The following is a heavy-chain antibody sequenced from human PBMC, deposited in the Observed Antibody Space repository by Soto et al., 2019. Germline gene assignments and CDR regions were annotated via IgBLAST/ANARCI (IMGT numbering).Heavy chain of an antibody. Sequence: GESLKISCKGSGYIFTTYWISWLRQMPGKGLEWMGRIDPSDSYTNYSPSFQGHVTFSADKSISTAYLQWSSLKTSDTAMYYYVTATLGSTSCYSHWGQGTLVTVS. D-gene: IGHD2-2*01. CDR1: GYIFTTYW. CDR3: VTATLGSTSCYSH. J-gene: IGHJ4*02. CDR2: IDPSDSYT. V-gene: IGHV5-10-1*01.